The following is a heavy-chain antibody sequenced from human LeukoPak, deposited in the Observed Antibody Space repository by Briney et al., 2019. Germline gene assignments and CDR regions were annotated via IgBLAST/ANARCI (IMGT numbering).Heavy chain of an antibody. CDR2: IGSSDSTI. D-gene: IGHD1-26*01. CDR3: ATMGAFDY. J-gene: IGHJ4*02. Sequence: GGSLRLSCAASGFTFSSYEMNWVRQAPGTGLEWVSYIGSSDSTIYYADSVKGRLTISRDNAKNSLYLQMNSLRADDTAVYYCATMGAFDYWGQGTQVTVSS. V-gene: IGHV3-48*03. CDR1: GFTFSSYE.